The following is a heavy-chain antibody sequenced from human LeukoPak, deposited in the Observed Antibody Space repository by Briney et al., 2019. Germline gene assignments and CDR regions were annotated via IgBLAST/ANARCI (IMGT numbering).Heavy chain of an antibody. CDR3: AREVDHCSGGSCYSQVFGY. Sequence: SETLSLTCTVSGGSISSYYWSWIRQPPGKGLEWIGYIYYSGSTNYNPSLKSRVTISVDTSKNQFSLKLSSVTAADTAVYYCAREVDHCSGGSCYSQVFGYWGQGTLVTVSS. V-gene: IGHV4-59*01. CDR2: IYYSGST. D-gene: IGHD2-15*01. J-gene: IGHJ4*02. CDR1: GGSISSYY.